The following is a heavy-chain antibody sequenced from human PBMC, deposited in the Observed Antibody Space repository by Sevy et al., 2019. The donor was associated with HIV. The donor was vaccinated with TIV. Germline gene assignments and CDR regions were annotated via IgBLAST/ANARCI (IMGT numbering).Heavy chain of an antibody. V-gene: IGHV3-30*18. Sequence: GGSLRLSCAASRFTFSTYDIHWVRQAPGKGLEWVAVISHDGSYQYNTDSVKGRFTISRDDSKNKAYLQMNSLRADDSGVYYCAKGQGYDYIWGNERAEYYFDYRGQGTLVTVSS. CDR2: ISHDGSYQ. J-gene: IGHJ4*02. D-gene: IGHD3-16*01. CDR1: RFTFSTYD. CDR3: AKGQGYDYIWGNERAEYYFDY.